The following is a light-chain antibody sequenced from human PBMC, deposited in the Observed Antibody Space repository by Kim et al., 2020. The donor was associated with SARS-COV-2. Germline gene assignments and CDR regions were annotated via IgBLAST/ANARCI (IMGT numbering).Light chain of an antibody. J-gene: IGLJ1*01. Sequence: SVLTQPPSGSGAQGQRVTISCTGSSSNIGAGYDVHWYQQLPGTAPKLLIYGNSNRPSGVPDRFSGSKSGTSASLAITGLQAEDEADYYCQSYDSSLSGYVFGTGTKVNVL. CDR3: QSYDSSLSGYV. CDR1: SSNIGAGYD. CDR2: GNS. V-gene: IGLV1-40*01.